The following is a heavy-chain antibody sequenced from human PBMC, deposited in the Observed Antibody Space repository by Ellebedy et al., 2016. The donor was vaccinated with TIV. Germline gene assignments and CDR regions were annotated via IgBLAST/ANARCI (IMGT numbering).Heavy chain of an antibody. CDR1: GFTVTTNY. Sequence: GESLKISCAASGFTVTTNYMNWVRQAPGKGLEWVSVIFSAADGGETHYADSVKGRFTISRDNSKNTLSLQMNSLRGADTAVYYCARDRRYHHGSESPSIDHWGQGTLVTVSS. CDR3: ARDRRYHHGSESPSIDH. CDR2: IFSAADGGET. D-gene: IGHD3-10*01. V-gene: IGHV3-53*05. J-gene: IGHJ4*02.